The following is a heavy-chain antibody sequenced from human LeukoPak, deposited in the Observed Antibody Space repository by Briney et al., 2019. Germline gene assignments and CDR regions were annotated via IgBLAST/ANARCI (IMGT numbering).Heavy chain of an antibody. J-gene: IGHJ3*02. CDR1: GFTFSNYA. CDR2: IFYDGSMK. Sequence: GGSLRLSCAASGFTFSNYAMHWVRQAPGKGLEWVGVIFYDGSMKYYADSVKGRFTISRDNAKNSLYLQMNSLRAEDTALYYCARSYSGSYADAFDIWGQGTMVTVSS. V-gene: IGHV3-30*04. CDR3: ARSYSGSYADAFDI. D-gene: IGHD1-26*01.